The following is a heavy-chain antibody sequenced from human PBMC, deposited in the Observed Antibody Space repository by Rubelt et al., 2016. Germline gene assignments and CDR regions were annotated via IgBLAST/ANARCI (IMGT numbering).Heavy chain of an antibody. J-gene: IGHJ5*02. CDR1: GGSFSGYY. CDR2: INHGGSP. D-gene: IGHD6-13*01. Sequence: QVQLQQWGAGLLKPSETLSLTCAVYGGSFSGYYWSWIRQPPGKGLGWIGEINHGGSPNYNPSLKSRVTKSVETSKNQFSRKRSAVTAADTAVYYGARGLARAAAAPRRLWFDPWGQGTLVTVSS. V-gene: IGHV4-34*01. CDR3: ARGLARAAAAPRRLWFDP.